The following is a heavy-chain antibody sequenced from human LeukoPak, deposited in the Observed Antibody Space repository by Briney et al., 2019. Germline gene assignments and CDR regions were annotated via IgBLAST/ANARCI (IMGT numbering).Heavy chain of an antibody. J-gene: IGHJ4*02. CDR2: INHSGRT. CDR1: GASISSSTYY. Sequence: SETLSLTCTLSGASISSSTYYWGWLRQPPGKGLEWIVEINHSGRTNYNPSLKSRVTISVDTSKNQFSLKLSSVPAADTAVYYCARQNYGAAPLRYWGQGTLVTVSS. V-gene: IGHV4-39*01. D-gene: IGHD4/OR15-4a*01. CDR3: ARQNYGAAPLRY.